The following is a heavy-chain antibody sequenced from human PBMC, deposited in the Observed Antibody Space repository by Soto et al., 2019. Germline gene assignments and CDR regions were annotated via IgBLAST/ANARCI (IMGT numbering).Heavy chain of an antibody. CDR2: ISYDGSNK. D-gene: IGHD1-26*01. CDR3: ARTDGGGEQDY. J-gene: IGHJ4*02. Sequence: QVQLVESGGGVVQPGRSLRLSCAASGFTFSSYAMHWVRQAPGKGVEWVAVISYDGSNKYYADSVKGRFTISRDNSKNTLYLQMNSLRAEDTAVYYCARTDGGGEQDYWGQGTLVTVSS. V-gene: IGHV3-30-3*01. CDR1: GFTFSSYA.